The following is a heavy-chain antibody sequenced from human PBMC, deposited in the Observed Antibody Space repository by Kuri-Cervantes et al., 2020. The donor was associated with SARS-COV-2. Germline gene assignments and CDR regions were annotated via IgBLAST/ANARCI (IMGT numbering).Heavy chain of an antibody. CDR1: GFTFSSYG. D-gene: IGHD3-3*01. CDR2: IRYDGSNK. V-gene: IGHV3-30*02. J-gene: IGHJ6*02. Sequence: GGSLRLSCAASGFTFSSYGMHWVRQAPGKGLEWVAFIRYDGSNKYYADSVKGRFTISRDNSKNTLYLQMGSLRAEDMAVYYCARDGPPYYDFWSGYYGNYYYYGMDVWGQGTTVTVSS. CDR3: ARDGPPYYDFWSGYYGNYYYYGMDV.